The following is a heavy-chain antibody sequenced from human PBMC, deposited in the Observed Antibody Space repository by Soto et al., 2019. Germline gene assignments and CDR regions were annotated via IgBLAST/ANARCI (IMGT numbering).Heavy chain of an antibody. D-gene: IGHD2-15*01. J-gene: IGHJ4*02. CDR3: ARAMRGCSGGSRSSLDY. CDR1: GFTFSSYS. CDR2: ISSSSSYI. V-gene: IGHV3-21*01. Sequence: EVQLVESGGGLVKPGGSLRLSCAASGFTFSSYSMNWVRQAPGKGLEWVSSISSSSSYIYYADSVKGRFTISRDNAKNALYLQINSLRAEDTAVYYCARAMRGCSGGSRSSLDYWGQGTLVTVSS.